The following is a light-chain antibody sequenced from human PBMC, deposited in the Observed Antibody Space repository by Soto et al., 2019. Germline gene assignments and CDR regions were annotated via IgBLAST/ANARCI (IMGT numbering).Light chain of an antibody. CDR3: MQVLQTPT. Sequence: EIVMTRAPLSLPVTPGEPASISCMSSQSLLHSDGYNYLAWYLQKPGHSPQLLIDLASNRASGVPDRFSGSGSGTDFTLRISRVEAEDAGVYYCMQVLQTPTFGGGTKVDIK. CDR1: QSLLHSDGYNY. CDR2: LAS. V-gene: IGKV2-28*01. J-gene: IGKJ4*01.